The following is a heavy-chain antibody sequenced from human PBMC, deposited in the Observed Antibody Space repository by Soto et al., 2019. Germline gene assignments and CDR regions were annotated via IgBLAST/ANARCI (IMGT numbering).Heavy chain of an antibody. CDR2: IFYSGDT. Sequence: VQLQGSGPGLVKPSQTLSLTCTVSGASVNTGDYYWSYIRQSPGTGLEWLGYIFYSGDTYYNPSLKSRATISLNTSRNQISLTMPSVTDAETAVYFFVGTGTTDEFWGQGTLVTGAS. V-gene: IGHV4-30-4*01. CDR1: GASVNTGDYY. CDR3: VGTGTTDEF. J-gene: IGHJ1*01. D-gene: IGHD1-7*01.